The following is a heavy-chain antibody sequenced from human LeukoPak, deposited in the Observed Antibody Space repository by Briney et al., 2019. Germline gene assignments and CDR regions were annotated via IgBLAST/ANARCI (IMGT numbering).Heavy chain of an antibody. D-gene: IGHD2-2*01. CDR3: ARDPVVPAASYGMDV. CDR1: GYTFTGYY. CDR2: IIPILGIA. Sequence: SVKVSCKASGYTFTGYYMHWVRQAPGQGLEWMGRIIPILGIANYAQKFQGRVTITADKSTSTAYMELSSLRSEDTAVYYCARDPVVPAASYGMDVWGQGTTVTVSS. V-gene: IGHV1-69*04. J-gene: IGHJ6*02.